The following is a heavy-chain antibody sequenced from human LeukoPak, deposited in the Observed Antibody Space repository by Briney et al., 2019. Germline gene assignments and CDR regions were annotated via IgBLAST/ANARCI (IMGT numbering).Heavy chain of an antibody. CDR1: GFTFSSYS. J-gene: IGHJ4*02. Sequence: GGSLRLSCAASGFTFSSYSMNWVRQAPGKGLEWVSYISSSSSTIYYADSVEGRFTISRDNAKNSLYLQMNSLRAEDTAVYYCARARYYYDSSGYYYYFDYWGQGTLVTVSS. V-gene: IGHV3-48*04. D-gene: IGHD3-22*01. CDR3: ARARYYYDSSGYYYYFDY. CDR2: ISSSSSTI.